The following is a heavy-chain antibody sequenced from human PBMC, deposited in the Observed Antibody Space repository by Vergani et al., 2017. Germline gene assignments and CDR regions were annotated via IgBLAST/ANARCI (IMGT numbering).Heavy chain of an antibody. J-gene: IGHJ6*02. D-gene: IGHD2-2*02. Sequence: QVQLVQSGAEVKKPGSSVKVSCNASGGTFSSYAISWVRQAPGQGLEWMGGIIPIFGTANYAQKFQGRVTITADESTSTAYMELSSLRSEDTAVYYCASKYCSSTSCYRYYYYGMDVWGQGTTVTVSS. CDR2: IIPIFGTA. CDR1: GGTFSSYA. V-gene: IGHV1-69*01. CDR3: ASKYCSSTSCYRYYYYGMDV.